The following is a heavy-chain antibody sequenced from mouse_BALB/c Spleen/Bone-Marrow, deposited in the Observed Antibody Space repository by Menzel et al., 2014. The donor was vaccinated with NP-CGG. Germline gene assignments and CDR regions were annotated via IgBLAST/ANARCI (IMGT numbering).Heavy chain of an antibody. D-gene: IGHD1-1*01. CDR3: ARHCYGSSYWYFDV. CDR2: ISNGGGST. Sequence: EVKLMESGGGLVQPGGSLKLSCAASGFTFXSYTMSWVRQTPEKRLEWVAYISNGGGSTYYPDTVKGRFTISRDNAKNTLYLQMSSLKSEDTAMYYCARHCYGSSYWYFDVWGAGTTVTVSS. V-gene: IGHV5-12-2*01. CDR1: GFTFXSYT. J-gene: IGHJ1*01.